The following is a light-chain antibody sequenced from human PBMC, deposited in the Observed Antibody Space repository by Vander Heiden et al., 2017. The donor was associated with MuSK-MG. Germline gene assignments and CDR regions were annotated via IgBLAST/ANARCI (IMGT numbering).Light chain of an antibody. J-gene: IGKJ1*01. CDR1: QNIGRY. CDR3: QQIDNKPPWT. CDR2: AAS. V-gene: IGKV1-39*01. Sequence: DIQMTQSPSSLSTSVGDSVTITCRASQNIGRYLNWYQQKPGKAPKLLIYAASTLHTGVPSRFSGGGSGTDFSLTISSRQPEDFAAYYCQQIDNKPPWTFGQGTKLEIK.